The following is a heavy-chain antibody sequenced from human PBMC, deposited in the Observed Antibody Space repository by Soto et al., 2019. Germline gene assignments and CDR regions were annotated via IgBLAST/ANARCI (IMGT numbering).Heavy chain of an antibody. D-gene: IGHD3-3*01. CDR3: ARDVVYDFRGWDSGFDT. J-gene: IGHJ5*02. V-gene: IGHV1-18*04. CDR1: GFSVTSYG. Sequence: EAPVKVSSDASGFSVTSYGTSWQPHAPGKRLEWMGWISAYNGNTNYAQKLQGRVTMTTDTSTSTAYMELRSLRSDVTAVYFCARDVVYDFRGWDSGFDTLGQGTPVTV. CDR2: ISAYNGNT.